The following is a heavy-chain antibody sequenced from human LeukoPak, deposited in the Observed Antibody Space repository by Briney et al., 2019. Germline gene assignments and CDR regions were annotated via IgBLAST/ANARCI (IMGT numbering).Heavy chain of an antibody. CDR1: GFTFSSSD. V-gene: IGHV3-30*18. CDR3: AKASSNYFYYFEY. CDR2: ISYDATNK. Sequence: GGSLRLSCAASGFTFSSSDMHWVRQAPGKGLEWVAVISYDATNKYYADSVKGRFSLSRDNSKNTLYLQTNTLRDEDTAVYYCAKASSNYFYYFEYWGQGTLVTVSS. D-gene: IGHD2/OR15-2a*01. J-gene: IGHJ4*02.